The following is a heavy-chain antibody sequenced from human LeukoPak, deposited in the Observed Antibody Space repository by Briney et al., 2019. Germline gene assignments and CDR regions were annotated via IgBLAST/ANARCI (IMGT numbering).Heavy chain of an antibody. CDR3: ATVFRYGDFDY. V-gene: IGHV1-24*01. Sequence: ASVKVSCKASGYTFTGYYMRWVRQAPGQGLEWMGGFDPEDGETIYAQKFQGRVTMTEDTSTDTAYMELSGLRSEDTAVYYCATVFRYGDFDYWGQGTLVTVSS. J-gene: IGHJ4*02. CDR2: FDPEDGET. D-gene: IGHD4-17*01. CDR1: GYTFTGYY.